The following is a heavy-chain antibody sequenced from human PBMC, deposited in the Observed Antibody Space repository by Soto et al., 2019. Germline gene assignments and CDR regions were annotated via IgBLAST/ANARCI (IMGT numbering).Heavy chain of an antibody. J-gene: IGHJ6*02. V-gene: IGHV3-23*01. CDR3: ARDPSSTYFYFWNGYWLYGMDV. CDR1: GFIFSNYA. CDR2: ISGSGGST. Sequence: GGSLRLSCAASGFIFSNYAMSWVRQAPGKGLEWVSAISGSGGSTYYADSVKGRFTISRDNSKKTLYLQMNSLRAEDTAVYYCARDPSSTYFYFWNGYWLYGMDVWGQGTTVTVSS. D-gene: IGHD3-3*01.